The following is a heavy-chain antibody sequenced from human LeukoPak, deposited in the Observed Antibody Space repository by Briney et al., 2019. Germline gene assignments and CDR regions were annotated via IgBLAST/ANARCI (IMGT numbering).Heavy chain of an antibody. V-gene: IGHV4-59*01. CDR1: GGSISSYY. CDR2: IYYSGST. D-gene: IGHD3-3*01. CDR3: ARDRAGVVDY. J-gene: IGHJ4*02. Sequence: SETLSLTCTVSGGSISSYYWSWIRQPPGKGLEWIGYIYYSGSTNYNPSLKSRVTISVDTSKNQFSLKLSSVTAADTAVYYCARDRAGVVDYWGQGTLVTVSS.